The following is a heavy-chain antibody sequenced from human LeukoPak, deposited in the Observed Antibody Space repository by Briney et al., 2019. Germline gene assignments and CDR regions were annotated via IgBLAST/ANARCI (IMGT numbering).Heavy chain of an antibody. CDR1: GGSISSYY. CDR3: ARAPSIAAIRHAFDI. D-gene: IGHD6-6*01. J-gene: IGHJ3*02. V-gene: IGHV4-4*07. CDR2: IYTSGST. Sequence: SETLSLTCTVSGGSISSYYWSWIRQPAGKGLEWIGRIYTSGSTNYNPSLKSRVTMSVDTSKNQFSLKLSSVTAADTAVYYCARAPSIAAIRHAFDIWGQRTMVTVSS.